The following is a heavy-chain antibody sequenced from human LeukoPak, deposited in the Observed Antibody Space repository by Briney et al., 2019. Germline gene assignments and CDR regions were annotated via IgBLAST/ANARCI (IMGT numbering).Heavy chain of an antibody. CDR2: IYPGDSDT. CDR3: ASGVNLYYFDS. J-gene: IGHJ4*02. CDR1: GYSFKKYW. D-gene: IGHD2-8*01. V-gene: IGHV5-51*01. Sequence: GESLKISCQGSGYSFKKYWIGWVRQMPGKGLEWMGIIYPGDSDTRYSPSFQGQVTISADKSISTAYLQWSSLKASDTAMFYCASGVNLYYFDSWGQGTLVTVSS.